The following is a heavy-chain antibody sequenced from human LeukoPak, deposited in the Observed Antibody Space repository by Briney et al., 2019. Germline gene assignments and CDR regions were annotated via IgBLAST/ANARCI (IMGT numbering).Heavy chain of an antibody. Sequence: GGSLRLSCAASVFTFGDDAMNWGRQAPGHGLEWVSGIGWDSRTINYADSVTSRFAISRENAHSSLYPPINSLIPEHQTLLYFAKASTSYGYKDDAYDIWGQGTMVTVSS. V-gene: IGHV3-9*01. CDR3: AKASTSYGYKDDAYDI. CDR2: IGWDSRTI. J-gene: IGHJ3*02. D-gene: IGHD3-16*01. CDR1: VFTFGDDA.